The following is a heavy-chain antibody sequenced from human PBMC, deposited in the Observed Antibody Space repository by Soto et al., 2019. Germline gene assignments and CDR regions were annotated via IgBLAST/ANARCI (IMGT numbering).Heavy chain of an antibody. D-gene: IGHD3-3*01. J-gene: IGHJ4*02. CDR1: GGSISSGGYY. CDR3: ARGFGPPNYDFWSGYYAVLWDY. V-gene: IGHV4-31*03. Sequence: SETLSLTCTVSGGSISSGGYYWSWIRQHPGKGLEWIGYIYYSGSTYYNPSLKSRVTISVDTSKNQFSLKLSSVTAADTAVYYCARGFGPPNYDFWSGYYAVLWDYWCPGTLLTVFS. CDR2: IYYSGST.